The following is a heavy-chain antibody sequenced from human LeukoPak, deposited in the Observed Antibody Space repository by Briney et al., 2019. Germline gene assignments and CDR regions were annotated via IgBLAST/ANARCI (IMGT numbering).Heavy chain of an antibody. Sequence: GGSLRLTCAASGFTFSNYGMYWVRQAPGKGLEWVAFIRDDGSNKYHADSVKGRFTISRDSSKTTLHLLMNSLRPEETAVYYCARGLNSMIDYWGQGTLVTVSS. D-gene: IGHD2/OR15-2a*01. V-gene: IGHV3-30*02. CDR3: ARGLNSMIDY. CDR2: IRDDGSNK. CDR1: GFTFSNYG. J-gene: IGHJ4*02.